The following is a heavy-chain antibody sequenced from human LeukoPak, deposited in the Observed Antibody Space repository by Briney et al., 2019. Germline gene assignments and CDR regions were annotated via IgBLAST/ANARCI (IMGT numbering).Heavy chain of an antibody. CDR2: IIPIFATA. CDR1: GGTFSSYA. CDR3: ARGPEIVVVPAAKDAEYFQH. V-gene: IGHV1-69*05. J-gene: IGHJ1*01. Sequence: APVKVSCKASGGTFSSYAISWVRQAPGQGLEWMGGIIPIFATANYAQKFQGRVTITTDESTSTAYMELSSLRSEDTAVYYCARGPEIVVVPAAKDAEYFQHWGQGTLVTVSS. D-gene: IGHD2-2*01.